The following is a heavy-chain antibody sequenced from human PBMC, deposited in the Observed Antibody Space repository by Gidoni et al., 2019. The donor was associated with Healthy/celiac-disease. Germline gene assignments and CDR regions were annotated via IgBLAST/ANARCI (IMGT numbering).Heavy chain of an antibody. J-gene: IGHJ3*02. CDR2: ISSSSSYI. CDR1: GFTFSTYS. D-gene: IGHD3-9*01. Sequence: EVQLVESGGGLVKPGWSLRLSCAAAGFTFSTYSRNWVRQAPGKGLEWVSSISSSSSYIYYADSVKGRFTISRDNAKNSLYLQMNSLRAEDTAVYYCARQPSYYDILTGDQPGAFDIWGQGTMVTVSS. V-gene: IGHV3-21*01. CDR3: ARQPSYYDILTGDQPGAFDI.